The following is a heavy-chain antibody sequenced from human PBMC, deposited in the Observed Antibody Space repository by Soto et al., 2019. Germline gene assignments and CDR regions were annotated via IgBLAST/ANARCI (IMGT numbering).Heavy chain of an antibody. CDR1: GLSMSNYC. CDR2: INSDDTSS. CDR3: AKDFDIGGAAYYFDY. D-gene: IGHD3-16*01. J-gene: IGHJ4*02. V-gene: IGHV3-74*01. Sequence: PGGPMRHSCRASGLSMSNYCMHWVRQTPGKGLVWVSRINSDDTSSSYAASVKGRFTISRDDSKNTLYLQMNSLRVDDTAVYYCAKDFDIGGAAYYFDYWGQGTVVTVSS.